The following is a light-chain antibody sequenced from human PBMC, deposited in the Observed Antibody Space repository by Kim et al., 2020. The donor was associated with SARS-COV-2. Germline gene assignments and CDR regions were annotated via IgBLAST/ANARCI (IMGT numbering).Light chain of an antibody. J-gene: IGKJ5*01. CDR2: RAS. Sequence: ASLGARFTITCRASQDIWDDLAWFQQGPGRAPKSLIFRASNLHSGVPSRFSVSGSGTHCTLTINSLQPEDFATYYCQQYKTCPFTFGQGTRLEIK. CDR3: QQYKTCPFT. V-gene: IGKV1-16*01. CDR1: QDIWDD.